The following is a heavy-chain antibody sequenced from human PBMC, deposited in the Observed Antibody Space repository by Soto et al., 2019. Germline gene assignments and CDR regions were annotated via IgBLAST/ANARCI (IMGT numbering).Heavy chain of an antibody. Sequence: ASVEVSFRASRYPFTSYGIHLVRPAPGQRLEWMGWINAANGDTKYSPKFQGRVTITRDTSASTAYMELSSLRSEDTAVYYCVRRDVSATGIDWFDPWGQGTMVTVSS. J-gene: IGHJ5*02. CDR2: INAANGDT. D-gene: IGHD6-13*01. V-gene: IGHV1-3*01. CDR3: VRRDVSATGIDWFDP. CDR1: RYPFTSYG.